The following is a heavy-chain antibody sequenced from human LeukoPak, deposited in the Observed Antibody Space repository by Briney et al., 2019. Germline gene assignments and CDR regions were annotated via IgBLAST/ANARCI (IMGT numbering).Heavy chain of an antibody. CDR1: GFTFSSYE. CDR3: ARDLAGSSGW. Sequence: GGSLRLSCAASGFTFSSYEMNWVRQAPGKGLEWVSYISSSGSTIYYADSVKGRFAISRDNAKNSLYLQMNSLRAEDTAVYYCARDLAGSSGWWGQGTLVTVSS. D-gene: IGHD6-19*01. J-gene: IGHJ4*02. V-gene: IGHV3-48*03. CDR2: ISSSGSTI.